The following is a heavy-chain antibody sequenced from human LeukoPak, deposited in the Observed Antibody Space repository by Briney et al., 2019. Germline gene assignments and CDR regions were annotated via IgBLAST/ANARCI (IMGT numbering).Heavy chain of an antibody. CDR2: ISSSGSYI. CDR1: GFTFSSYS. CDR3: AKWKDPVAEDF. J-gene: IGHJ4*02. D-gene: IGHD1-1*01. V-gene: IGHV3-21*04. Sequence: PGGSLRLSCAASGFTFSSYSMNWVRQAPGKGLEWVSSISSSGSYIYYADSVKGRFTISRDNSKNTLYLQLNSLRAEDTAVYYCAKWKDPVAEDFWGQGTLVTVSS.